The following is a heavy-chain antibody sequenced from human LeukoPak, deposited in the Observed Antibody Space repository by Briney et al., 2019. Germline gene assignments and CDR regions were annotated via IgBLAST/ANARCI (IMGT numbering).Heavy chain of an antibody. D-gene: IGHD3-10*01. Sequence: PSETLSLTCTVSGYTISSGYYWGWIRQPPGKGLEWIGSMYHSGTTYYNASLKSRATISVDTSKNHISLKMNSMTAADTAVYYCVRGPLLWFAELRFDPWGQGTLVTVSS. CDR1: GYTISSGYY. CDR3: VRGPLLWFAELRFDP. J-gene: IGHJ5*02. CDR2: MYHSGTT. V-gene: IGHV4-38-2*02.